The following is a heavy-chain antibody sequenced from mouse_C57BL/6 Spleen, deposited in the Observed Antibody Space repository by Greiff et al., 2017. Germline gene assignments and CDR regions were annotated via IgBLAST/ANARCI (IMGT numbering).Heavy chain of an antibody. CDR3: AALYDYPDY. V-gene: IGHV1-50*01. Sequence: QVQLQQPGAELVKPGASVKLSCKASGYTFTSYWMQWVKQRPGQGLEWIGEIDPSDSYTNYNQKFKGKATLTVDTSSSTAYMQLSSLTSEDSAVYYCAALYDYPDYWGQGTTLTVSS. J-gene: IGHJ2*01. D-gene: IGHD2-4*01. CDR1: GYTFTSYW. CDR2: IDPSDSYT.